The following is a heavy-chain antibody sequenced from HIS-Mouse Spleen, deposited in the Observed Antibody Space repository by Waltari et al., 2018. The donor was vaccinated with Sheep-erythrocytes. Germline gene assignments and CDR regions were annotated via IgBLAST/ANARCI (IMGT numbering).Heavy chain of an antibody. CDR2: INHSGRT. V-gene: IGHV4-34*01. J-gene: IGHJ4*02. D-gene: IGHD4-4*01. Sequence: QVQLQQWGAGLLKPSETLSLTCAVYGGSFSGYYWSWIRQPPGKGLEWIGEINHSGRTNYNPSLKRRVTISVDTSKNQFSLKLSSVTAADTAVYYCAKREGYSNYYFDYWGQGTLVTVSS. CDR1: GGSFSGYY. CDR3: AKREGYSNYYFDY.